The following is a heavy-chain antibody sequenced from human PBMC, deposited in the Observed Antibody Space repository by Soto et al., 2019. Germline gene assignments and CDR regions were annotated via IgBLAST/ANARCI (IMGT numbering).Heavy chain of an antibody. CDR2: INACYGNT. CDR3: ASPWPYSCGWYAVDC. D-gene: IGHD6-19*01. J-gene: IGHJ4*02. V-gene: IGHV1-3*01. CDR1: AYTFSSYA. Sequence: ASVKVSCNASAYTFSSYAMPWVRQAPGQRREWMGWINACYGNTKYAQKLQGRVTITRDPPASTAYMEPSSLRYEDTALYYCASPWPYSCGWYAVDCWGQGTLVTVTS.